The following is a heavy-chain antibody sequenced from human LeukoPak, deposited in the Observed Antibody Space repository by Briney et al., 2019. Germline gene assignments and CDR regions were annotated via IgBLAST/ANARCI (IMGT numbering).Heavy chain of an antibody. CDR1: GYTFTGYY. J-gene: IGHJ4*02. CDR2: INPNSGGT. D-gene: IGHD2-21*01. Sequence: ASVKVSCKASGYTFTGYYMHWVRQAPGQGLEWMGWINPNSGGTNYAQKFQGRVTMTRDTSIGTAYMELSRLRSDDTAVYFCARGGAYCGGDCYSDYWGQGTLVTVSS. V-gene: IGHV1-2*02. CDR3: ARGGAYCGGDCYSDY.